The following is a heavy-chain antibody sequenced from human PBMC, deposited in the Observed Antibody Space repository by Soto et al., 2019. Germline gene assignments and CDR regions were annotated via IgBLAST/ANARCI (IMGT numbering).Heavy chain of an antibody. Sequence: GGSLRLSCAASGFTFSSYAMSWVRQAPGKGLEWVSAISGSGGSTYYADSVKGRFTISRDNSKNTLYLQMNSLRAEDTAVYYCAKAPGSGWYGYYFDYWGQGTLVTVSS. J-gene: IGHJ4*02. CDR1: GFTFSSYA. CDR3: AKAPGSGWYGYYFDY. CDR2: ISGSGGST. V-gene: IGHV3-23*01. D-gene: IGHD6-19*01.